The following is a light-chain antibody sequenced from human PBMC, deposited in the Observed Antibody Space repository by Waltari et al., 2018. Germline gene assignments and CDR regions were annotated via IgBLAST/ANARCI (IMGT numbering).Light chain of an antibody. CDR1: SLRRYY. V-gene: IGLV3-19*01. CDR3: HSRDASGVAGS. J-gene: IGLJ2*01. Sequence: SSELTQDPAVSVAMGQTVRITCPGDSLRRYYASWYQQRPGQAPILVIYDKNNRPSGVPDRFSGSSSHNTGSLTITGAQAEDEASYYCHSRDASGVAGSFGGGTKLTVL. CDR2: DKN.